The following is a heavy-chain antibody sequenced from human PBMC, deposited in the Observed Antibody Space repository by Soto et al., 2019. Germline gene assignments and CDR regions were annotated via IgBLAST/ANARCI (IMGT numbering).Heavy chain of an antibody. CDR2: ITTSGGNT. CDR3: ARERETVLRFLEWPSPEDYYYYYMDV. Sequence: GGSLRLSCAASGFTFITYAMSLVRQAPGKGLEWVSTITTSGGNTYYADSVQGRFTISRDNAKNSLYLQMNSLRAEDTAVYYCARERETVLRFLEWPSPEDYYYYYMDVWGKGTTVTVSS. J-gene: IGHJ6*03. D-gene: IGHD3-3*01. V-gene: IGHV3-21*01. CDR1: GFTFITYA.